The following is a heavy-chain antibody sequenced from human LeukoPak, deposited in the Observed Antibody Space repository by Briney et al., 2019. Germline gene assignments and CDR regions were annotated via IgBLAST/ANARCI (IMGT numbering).Heavy chain of an antibody. CDR2: ISSSGSTI. Sequence: GGSLRLSCAASGFTFSSYSMNWVRQAPGKGLEWVSYISSSGSTIFYADSVEGRFTISRDNAKNSLFLQMNTLRAEDTALYFCARVQGFYNSSAYLTYFDYWGQGTLVTVSS. CDR1: GFTFSSYS. CDR3: ARVQGFYNSSAYLTYFDY. D-gene: IGHD3-9*01. V-gene: IGHV3-48*01. J-gene: IGHJ4*02.